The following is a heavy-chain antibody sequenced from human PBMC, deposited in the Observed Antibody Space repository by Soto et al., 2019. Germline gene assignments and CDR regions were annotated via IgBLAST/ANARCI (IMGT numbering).Heavy chain of an antibody. D-gene: IGHD1-26*01. CDR2: ISWNSGSI. V-gene: IGHV3-9*01. Sequence: EVQLVESGGGLVQPGRSLRLSCAASGFTFDDYAMHWVRQAPGKGLEWVSGISWNSGSIGYADSVKGRFTISRDNAKNSLYLQMNSLRAEDTALYYCAISMRGAHLGAFDIWGQGTMVTVAS. CDR3: AISMRGAHLGAFDI. J-gene: IGHJ3*02. CDR1: GFTFDDYA.